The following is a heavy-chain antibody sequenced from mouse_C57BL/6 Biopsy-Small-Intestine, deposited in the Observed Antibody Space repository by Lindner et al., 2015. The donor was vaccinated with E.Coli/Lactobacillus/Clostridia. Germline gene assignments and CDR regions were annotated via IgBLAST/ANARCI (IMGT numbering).Heavy chain of an antibody. J-gene: IGHJ3*01. CDR1: GYTFTNYG. D-gene: IGHD2-4*01. Sequence: VQLQESGAELARPGASVKLSCKASGYTFTNYGITWVKQRTGQGLEWIGEIYPRSGNIYYNEKFKVKATLTADKSSSTAYMELRSLTSEDSAVYFCAIYYDYDGFAYWGQGALVTVSA. V-gene: IGHV1-81*01. CDR2: IYPRSGNI. CDR3: AIYYDYDGFAY.